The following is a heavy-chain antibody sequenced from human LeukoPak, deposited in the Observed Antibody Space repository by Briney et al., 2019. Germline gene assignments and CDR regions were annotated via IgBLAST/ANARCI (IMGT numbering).Heavy chain of an antibody. V-gene: IGHV3-48*03. CDR3: ARDLVAVAHFDY. Sequence: GGSLRLSCAASGFTFSSYEMNCVRQAPGKGLEWVSYISTSGNTIYYADSVKGRFTISRDNAKNSLYLQMNSLRAEDTAVYYCARDLVAVAHFDYWGQGTLVTVSS. J-gene: IGHJ4*02. D-gene: IGHD6-19*01. CDR1: GFTFSSYE. CDR2: ISTSGNTI.